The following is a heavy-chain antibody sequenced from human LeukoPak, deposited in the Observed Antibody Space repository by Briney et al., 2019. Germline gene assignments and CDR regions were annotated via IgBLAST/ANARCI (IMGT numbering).Heavy chain of an antibody. CDR1: GFTFSSYG. V-gene: IGHV3-33*01. CDR2: IWYDGSNK. Sequence: GRSLRLSCAASGFTFSSYGMHWVRQAPGKGLEWVAVIWYDGSNKYYADSVKGRFTISRDNSKNTLYLQMNSLRAEDTAVYYCARGDTYYYDSSGYYHDYWGQGTLVTVSS. CDR3: ARGDTYYYDSSGYYHDY. D-gene: IGHD3-22*01. J-gene: IGHJ4*02.